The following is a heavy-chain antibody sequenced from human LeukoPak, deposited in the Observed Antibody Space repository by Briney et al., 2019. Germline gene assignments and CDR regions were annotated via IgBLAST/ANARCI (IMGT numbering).Heavy chain of an antibody. J-gene: IGHJ4*02. D-gene: IGHD3-16*01. V-gene: IGHV1-24*01. CDR1: GYTLTDLS. CDR2: FDPEDGET. CDR3: ATIQRYDYVWGGPMAF. Sequence: ASVKVSCKVSGYTLTDLSIHWVRQSPGIGLEWMGGFDPEDGETIYAQKFQGRVTMTEDTSTDTAYMELRSLTSEDTAVYYCATIQRYDYVWGGPMAFWGQGTLVTVSS.